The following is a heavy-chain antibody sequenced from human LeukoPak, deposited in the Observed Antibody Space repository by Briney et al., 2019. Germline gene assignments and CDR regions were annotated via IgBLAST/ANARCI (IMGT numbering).Heavy chain of an antibody. D-gene: IGHD1-26*01. V-gene: IGHV1-69*04. CDR1: GGTFSSYT. CDR3: ARDLDSGSYFPTDY. CDR2: IIPILGIA. J-gene: IGHJ4*02. Sequence: SVKVSCKASGGTFSSYTISWVRQAPGQGLEWMGRIIPILGIANYAQKFQGRVTITADKSTSTAYMELSSLRSEDTAVYYCARDLDSGSYFPTDYWGQGTLATVSS.